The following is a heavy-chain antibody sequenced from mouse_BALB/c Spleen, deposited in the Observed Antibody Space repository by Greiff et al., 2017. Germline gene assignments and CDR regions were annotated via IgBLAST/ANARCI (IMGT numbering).Heavy chain of an antibody. CDR1: GFTFSDYY. CDR3: AREGREVLAY. D-gene: IGHD3-3*01. CDR2: ISDGGSYT. J-gene: IGHJ3*01. V-gene: IGHV5-4*02. Sequence: EVQGVESGGGLVKPGGSLKLSCAASGFTFSDYYMYWVRQTPEKRLEWVATISDGGSYTYYPDSVKGRFTISRDNAKNNLYLQMSSLKSEDTAMYYCAREGREVLAYWGQGTLVTVSA.